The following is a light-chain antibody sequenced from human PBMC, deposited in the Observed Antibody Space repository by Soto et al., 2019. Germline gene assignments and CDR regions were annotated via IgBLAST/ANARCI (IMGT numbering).Light chain of an antibody. CDR3: QQYYSYPL. J-gene: IGKJ4*01. CDR2: AAS. V-gene: IGKV1-5*01. Sequence: DIQMTQSPSTLSASVGDRVTITCRASQSISSWLAWYQQKPGKAPKLLIYAASTLQSGVPSRFSGSGSGTDFTLTISCLQSEDFATYYCQQYYSYPLFGGGTKVEIK. CDR1: QSISSW.